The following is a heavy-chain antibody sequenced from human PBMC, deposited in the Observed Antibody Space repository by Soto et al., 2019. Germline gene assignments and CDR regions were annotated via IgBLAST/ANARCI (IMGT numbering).Heavy chain of an antibody. Sequence: SETLSLTCTVSGGSISSSSYYWGWIRQPPGKGLEWIGYIYYSGTTTNYNPSLKSRVTLSVDTSKNQFSLKLSSVTAADTAVYYCARLGGSYAVPHFDYWGQGTLVTVSS. D-gene: IGHD1-26*01. V-gene: IGHV4-61*05. CDR3: ARLGGSYAVPHFDY. CDR1: GGSISSSSYY. J-gene: IGHJ4*02. CDR2: IYYSGTTT.